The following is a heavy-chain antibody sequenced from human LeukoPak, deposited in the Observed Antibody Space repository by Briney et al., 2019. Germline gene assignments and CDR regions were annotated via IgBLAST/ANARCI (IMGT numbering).Heavy chain of an antibody. CDR2: MNPNSGNT. CDR3: ASNYYDSSGQGKIDAFDI. V-gene: IGHV1-8*01. Sequence: ASVKVSCKASGYTFTSYDINWVRQATGQGLEWMGWMNPNSGNTGYAQKFQGRVTMTRNTSISTAYMELSSLRSEDTAVYYCASNYYDSSGQGKIDAFDIWGQETMVTVSS. J-gene: IGHJ3*02. CDR1: GYTFTSYD. D-gene: IGHD3-22*01.